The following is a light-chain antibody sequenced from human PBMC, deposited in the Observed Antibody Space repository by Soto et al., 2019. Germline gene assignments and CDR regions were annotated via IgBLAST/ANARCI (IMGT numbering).Light chain of an antibody. J-gene: IGLJ2*01. Sequence: QSALTQPASVSGSPGQSIAISCTGTSSDVGAYDYVSWYQQHPGKAPKVMVFDVNHRPSGVSSRFSGSKSGNTASLTITGLQAEDEADYYCGSYTRSRSLIFGGGTKLTVL. CDR1: SSDVGAYDY. CDR3: GSYTRSRSLI. CDR2: DVN. V-gene: IGLV2-14*03.